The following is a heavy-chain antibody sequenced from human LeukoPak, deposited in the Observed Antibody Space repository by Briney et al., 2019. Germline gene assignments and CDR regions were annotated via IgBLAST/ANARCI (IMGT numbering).Heavy chain of an antibody. CDR2: VDPEDGKT. CDR1: GYTFTDHY. Sequence: ASVKISCKVSGYTFTDHYLHWGQQAPGKGLEWVGLVDPEDGKTTYAEKFQGRVTITADRSTANAYMERSSLKYGDTAVYYGATGIIATPRVDYWGQGTLVTVSS. CDR3: ATGIIATPRVDY. J-gene: IGHJ4*02. D-gene: IGHD3-10*01. V-gene: IGHV1-69-2*01.